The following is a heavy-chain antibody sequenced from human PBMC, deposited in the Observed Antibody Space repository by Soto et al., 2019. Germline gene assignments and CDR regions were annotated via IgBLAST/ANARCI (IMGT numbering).Heavy chain of an antibody. CDR3: ASVPVPDDYYYDGIDV. V-gene: IGHV4-59*01. CDR2: IFYTGTT. J-gene: IGHJ6*02. D-gene: IGHD4-17*01. Sequence: QVQLQESGPGLVKPSETLSLTCTVSGDSISNYYGSWIRRPPGKGLEWIGYIFYTGTTHYNPSLKSRVTMAVDMSKSGFSLKLTSVIAADTAVYYCASVPVPDDYYYDGIDVWGQGTTVTVSS. CDR1: GDSISNYY.